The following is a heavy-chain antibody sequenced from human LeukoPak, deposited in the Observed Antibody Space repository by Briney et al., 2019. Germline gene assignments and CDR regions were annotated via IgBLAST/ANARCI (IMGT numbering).Heavy chain of an antibody. CDR3: ARGGVLRYFGFDY. CDR1: GGSISSGGYY. J-gene: IGHJ4*02. V-gene: IGHV4-31*03. Sequence: SQTLSLTCTVPGGSISSGGYYWSWIRQHPGKGLEWIGYIYYSGSTYYNPSLKSRVTISVDTSKNQFSLKLSSVTAADTAVYYCARGGVLRYFGFDYWGQGTLVTVSS. D-gene: IGHD3-9*01. CDR2: IYYSGST.